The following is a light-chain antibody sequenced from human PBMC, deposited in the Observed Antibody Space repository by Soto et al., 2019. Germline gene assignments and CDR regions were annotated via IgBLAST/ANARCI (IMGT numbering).Light chain of an antibody. V-gene: IGKV1-27*01. CDR2: AAS. J-gene: IGKJ1*01. CDR1: QGLCSC. CDR3: QRYNNAPRA. Sequence: DIQMTQSPSSLSASVGDRATITCRASQGLCSCLALYQAKPGKVPKRLIYAASTLQSVVPSRFSRSGSGTDFALPIRSLQPEDVGTYYCQRYNNAPRAFGQRTKVDIK.